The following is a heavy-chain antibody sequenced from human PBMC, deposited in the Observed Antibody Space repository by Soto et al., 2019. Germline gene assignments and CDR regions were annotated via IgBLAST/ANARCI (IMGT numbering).Heavy chain of an antibody. V-gene: IGHV1-18*01. Sequence: QVQLVQSGAEVKKPGASVKVSCKASGYTFSSNGISWVRQAPGQGLEWTGWITGYNGNTKYAQNLQGRVTVTADMSTSTAYMELRSLRSDDTAVYYCARGFSDYVGYNGMDVWGQGTTVTVSS. CDR1: GYTFSSNG. D-gene: IGHD4-17*01. CDR2: ITGYNGNT. CDR3: ARGFSDYVGYNGMDV. J-gene: IGHJ6*02.